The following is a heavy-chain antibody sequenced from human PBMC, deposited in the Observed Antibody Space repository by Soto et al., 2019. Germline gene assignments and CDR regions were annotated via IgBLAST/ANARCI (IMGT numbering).Heavy chain of an antibody. J-gene: IGHJ4*02. Sequence: SVTLSLTCSVAAGSFTSNNWWSWIRQPPGQGLEWIGEIYRTGSTNYNPSLKSRVTISLDKSENQFSLKVTSLTAADTAVYYCASRDPGTSVDYWGQGTLVTVSS. CDR2: IYRTGST. D-gene: IGHD1-7*01. CDR3: ASRDPGTSVDY. CDR1: AGSFTSNNW. V-gene: IGHV4-4*02.